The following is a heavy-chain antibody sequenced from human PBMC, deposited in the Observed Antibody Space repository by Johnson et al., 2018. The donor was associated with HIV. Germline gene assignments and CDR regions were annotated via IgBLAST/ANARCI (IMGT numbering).Heavy chain of an antibody. CDR2: IWYDGSNE. V-gene: IGHV3-33*06. CDR3: AKDLTYYYGSGSFYDAFDI. CDR1: GFTFSSYG. J-gene: IGHJ3*02. Sequence: QVQLVESGGGVVQPGRSLRLSCAASGFTFSSYGMHWVRQAPGKGLEWVAVIWYDGSNEYYADSVKGRFTISRDNSKNTLYLQMNSLRAEDKAVYYWAKDLTYYYGSGSFYDAFDIWGQGTMVTVSS. D-gene: IGHD3-10*01.